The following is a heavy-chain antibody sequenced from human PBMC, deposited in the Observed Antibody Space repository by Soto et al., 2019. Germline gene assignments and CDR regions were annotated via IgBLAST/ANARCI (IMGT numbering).Heavy chain of an antibody. CDR3: ARGSDIVDPDEYYFDY. J-gene: IGHJ4*02. CDR2: INPNSGGT. D-gene: IGHD2-15*01. CDR1: GYTFTGYY. Sequence: QVQLVQSGAEVKKPGASVKVSCKASGYTFTGYYMHWVRQAPGQGLEWMGWINPNSGGTNYAQKFQGWVTMTRDTSISTAYMELSRLRSDDTAVYYCARGSDIVDPDEYYFDYWGQGTLVTVSS. V-gene: IGHV1-2*04.